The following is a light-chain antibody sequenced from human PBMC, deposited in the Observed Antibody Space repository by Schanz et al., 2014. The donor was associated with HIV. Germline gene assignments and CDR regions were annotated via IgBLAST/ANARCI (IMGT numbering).Light chain of an antibody. CDR2: DVS. CDR1: SGDVGSYNY. J-gene: IGLJ2*01. CDR3: SSYAGSLPLV. Sequence: QSALTQPASVSGSPGQSISISCTGTSGDVGSYNYVSWYQQHPGKAPKLMIYDVSNRPSGVSSRFSGSKSGNTASLTISGLQAEDEADYYCSSYAGSLPLVFGGGTKVTVL. V-gene: IGLV2-14*03.